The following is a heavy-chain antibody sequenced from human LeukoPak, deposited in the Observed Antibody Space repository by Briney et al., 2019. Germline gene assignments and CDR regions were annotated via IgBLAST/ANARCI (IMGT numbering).Heavy chain of an antibody. CDR1: GFTFSSYA. D-gene: IGHD5-12*01. CDR3: AKDKGGYDTNPNFDY. V-gene: IGHV3-23*01. Sequence: GGSLRLSCAASGFTFSSYAMSWVRQAPGKGLEWVSAISGSGGSTYYADSVKGRFTISRDNSKNTLYLQTNSLRAEDTAVYYCAKDKGGYDTNPNFDYWGQGTLVTVSS. CDR2: ISGSGGST. J-gene: IGHJ4*02.